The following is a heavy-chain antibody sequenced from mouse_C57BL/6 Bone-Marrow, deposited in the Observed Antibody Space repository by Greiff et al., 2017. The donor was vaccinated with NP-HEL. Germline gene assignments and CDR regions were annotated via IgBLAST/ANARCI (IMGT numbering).Heavy chain of an antibody. J-gene: IGHJ4*01. CDR3: VRARVPGAMDY. V-gene: IGHV10-3*01. CDR1: GFTFNTYA. Sequence: EVKLVESGGGLVQPKGSLKLSCAASGFTFNTYAMHWVRQAPGKGLEWVARIRRKSSNYATYYADSVKDRFTISRADSQSNLYLQMNNLKTEDTAMYYCVRARVPGAMDYWGQGTSVTVSS. CDR2: IRRKSSNYAT.